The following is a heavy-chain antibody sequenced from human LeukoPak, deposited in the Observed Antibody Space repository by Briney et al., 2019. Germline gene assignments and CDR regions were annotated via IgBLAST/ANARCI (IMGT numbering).Heavy chain of an antibody. CDR2: IYYSGST. V-gene: IGHV4-30-4*01. J-gene: IGHJ3*02. CDR3: AREGCSGGSCYATSDAFDI. Sequence: SETLSLTCTVSGGSISSGDYYWSWVRQPPGKGLEWIGYIYYSGSTYYNPSLKSRVTISVDTSKNQFSLKPSSVTAADTAVYYCAREGCSGGSCYATSDAFDIWGQGTMVTVSS. CDR1: GGSISSGDYY. D-gene: IGHD2-15*01.